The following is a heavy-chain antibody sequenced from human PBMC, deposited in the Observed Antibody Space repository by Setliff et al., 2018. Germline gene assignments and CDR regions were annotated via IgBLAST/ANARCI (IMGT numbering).Heavy chain of an antibody. CDR2: IYPGDSDT. Sequence: GESLKISCKCSGYSFTSYWIGWVRQMPGKGLEWMGIIYPGDSDTRYSPSFQGQVTISVDKSINTAYLQWSSLRASDTATYYCARHPYYYGSGTYLDNNNRWYDPWGQGTLVTVSS. CDR3: ARHPYYYGSGTYLDNNNRWYDP. V-gene: IGHV5-51*01. D-gene: IGHD3-10*01. CDR1: GYSFTSYW. J-gene: IGHJ5*02.